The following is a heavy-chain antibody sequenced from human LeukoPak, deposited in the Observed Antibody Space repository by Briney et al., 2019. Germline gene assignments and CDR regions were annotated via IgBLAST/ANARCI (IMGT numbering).Heavy chain of an antibody. CDR2: AYYIGST. D-gene: IGHD5-24*01. J-gene: IGHJ3*02. V-gene: IGHV4-59*08. CDR1: GGSISSYY. Sequence: PETLSLTCTVSGGSISSYYWSWIRQPPGKGLEWIGYAYYIGSTNYNPSLKSRATISVDTSKNQFSLKPSSVTAADTAVYYCARHLVEMATIANDTFDIWGQGTMVFVSS. CDR3: ARHLVEMATIANDTFDI.